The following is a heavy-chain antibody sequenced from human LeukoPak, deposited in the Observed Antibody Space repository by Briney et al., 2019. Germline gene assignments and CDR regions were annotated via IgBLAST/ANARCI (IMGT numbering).Heavy chain of an antibody. CDR1: GFTLSSYA. CDR3: ARSVVVTAIGFGAFDI. V-gene: IGHV3-30*04. Sequence: GRSLRLSCAASGFTLSSYAMHWVRQAPGKGLEWVAVISYDGSNKYYADSVKGRFTISRDNSKNTLYLQMNSLRAEDTAVYYCARSVVVTAIGFGAFDIWGQGTMVTVSS. D-gene: IGHD2-21*02. J-gene: IGHJ3*02. CDR2: ISYDGSNK.